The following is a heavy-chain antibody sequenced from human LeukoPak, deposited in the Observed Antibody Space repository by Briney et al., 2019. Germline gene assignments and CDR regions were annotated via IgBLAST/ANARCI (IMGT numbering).Heavy chain of an antibody. D-gene: IGHD6-13*01. Sequence: GGSLRLSCAASGFTFDDCAMHWVRQAPGKGLEWVSGISWNSGSIGYADSVKGRFTISRDNAKNSLYLQMNSLRAEDTAVYYCARGGSLPYYYYYYMDVWGKGTTVTVSS. CDR3: ARGGSLPYYYYYYMDV. CDR1: GFTFDDCA. V-gene: IGHV3-9*01. CDR2: ISWNSGSI. J-gene: IGHJ6*03.